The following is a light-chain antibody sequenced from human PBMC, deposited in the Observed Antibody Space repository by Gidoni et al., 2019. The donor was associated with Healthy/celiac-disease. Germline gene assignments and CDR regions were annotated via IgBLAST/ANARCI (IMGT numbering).Light chain of an antibody. CDR3: QQSYSTPPSS. CDR2: AAS. J-gene: IGKJ2*04. CDR1: QSISSY. V-gene: IGKV1-39*01. Sequence: DIQMTQSPSSLSASVGDRVTITCRASQSISSYLNWYQQKPGKAPKILIYAASNLQSGVPSRFKGSGSGTDFTLTISSLQPEDFATYDCQQSYSTPPSSFGQETKLEIK.